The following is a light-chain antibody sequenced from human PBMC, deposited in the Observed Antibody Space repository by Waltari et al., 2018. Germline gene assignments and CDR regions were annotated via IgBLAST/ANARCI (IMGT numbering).Light chain of an antibody. CDR2: GAS. J-gene: IGKJ2*01. CDR1: RDVSSW. CDR3: QLVHTFPPYT. Sequence: DIQVTQSPSSVSASVGDSVAITCRTSRDVSSWLAWYQQRPGKAPKLLISGASGLQSGVSSRFSGTGSGTDFTLTITSLQPEDFATYYCQLVHTFPPYTFGQGTKVA. V-gene: IGKV1-12*01.